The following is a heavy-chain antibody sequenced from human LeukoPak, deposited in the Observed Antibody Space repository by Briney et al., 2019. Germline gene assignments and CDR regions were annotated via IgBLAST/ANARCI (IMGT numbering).Heavy chain of an antibody. CDR3: ARVKTMIIVVSLFDY. J-gene: IGHJ4*01. Sequence: ASVKVSCKASGYTFTGYYMHWVRQAPGQGLEWMGWINPNSGGTNYAQQFQGRLTMTRDTSISTAYMELSRLRSDDTAVYYCARVKTMIIVVSLFDYWGHGTLVTVSS. D-gene: IGHD3-22*01. CDR1: GYTFTGYY. V-gene: IGHV1-2*02. CDR2: INPNSGGT.